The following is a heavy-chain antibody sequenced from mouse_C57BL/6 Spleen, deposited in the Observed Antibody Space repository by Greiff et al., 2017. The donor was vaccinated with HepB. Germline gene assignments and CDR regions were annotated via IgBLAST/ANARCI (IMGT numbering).Heavy chain of an antibody. CDR2: ISDGGSYT. D-gene: IGHD4-1*01. V-gene: IGHV5-4*01. J-gene: IGHJ2*01. Sequence: DVMLVESGGGLVKPGGSLKLSCAASGFTFSSYAMSWVRQTPEKRLEWVATISDGGSYTYYPDNVQGRFTISRDNAKNNLYLQMSHLKSEDTAMYYCAREGGNWAFFDYWGQGTTLTVSS. CDR1: GFTFSSYA. CDR3: AREGGNWAFFDY.